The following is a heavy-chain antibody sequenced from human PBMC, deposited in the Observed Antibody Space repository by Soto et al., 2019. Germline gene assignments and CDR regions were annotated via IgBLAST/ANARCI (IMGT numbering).Heavy chain of an antibody. CDR2: ISAYNGNT. Sequence: QVQLVQSGAEVKKPGASVKVSCKASGYTFTSYGISWVRQAPGHGLEWMGWISAYNGNTNYAQKLQGRVTMTTDTSTSTAYMELRSLRSDDTAVYYCARVRREYYYDSSGYYSDWGQGTLVTVSS. D-gene: IGHD3-22*01. J-gene: IGHJ4*02. CDR3: ARVRREYYYDSSGYYSD. V-gene: IGHV1-18*01. CDR1: GYTFTSYG.